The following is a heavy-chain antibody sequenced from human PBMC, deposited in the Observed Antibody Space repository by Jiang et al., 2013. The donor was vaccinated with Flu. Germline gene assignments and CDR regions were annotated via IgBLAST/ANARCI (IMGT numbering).Heavy chain of an antibody. Sequence: SIYYSGSTYYNPSLKSRVTISVDTSKNQFSLKLSSVTAADTAVYYCARDPDYYDSSGYHYFDYWGQGTLVTVSS. V-gene: IGHV4-39*07. CDR2: IYYSGST. J-gene: IGHJ4*02. CDR3: ARDPDYYDSSGYHYFDY. D-gene: IGHD3-22*01.